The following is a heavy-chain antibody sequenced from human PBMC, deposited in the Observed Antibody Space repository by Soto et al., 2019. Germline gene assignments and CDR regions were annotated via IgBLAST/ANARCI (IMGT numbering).Heavy chain of an antibody. CDR2: FDPEDGET. J-gene: IGHJ6*03. CDR3: ATAVITIYYYYYYMDV. V-gene: IGHV1-24*01. D-gene: IGHD3-22*01. Sequence: ASVKVSCKVSGYTLTELSMHWVRQAPGKGLEWMGGFDPEDGETIYAQKFQGRVTMTEDTSTDTAYMELSSLRSEDTAVYYCATAVITIYYYYYYMDVWGKGTTVTVSS. CDR1: GYTLTELS.